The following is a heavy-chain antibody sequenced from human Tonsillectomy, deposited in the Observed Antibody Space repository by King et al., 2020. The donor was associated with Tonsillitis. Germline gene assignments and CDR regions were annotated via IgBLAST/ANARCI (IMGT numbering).Heavy chain of an antibody. Sequence: VQLVESGGGVVQPGRSLRLSCAASGFIFNNYAMHWVRQAPGKGLEWVAVISYDGSNKYYADSVKGRFTISRDNSKNTLYLQMNSLRTEDTAVYYCARDSIDDYGDPGYFDYWGQGTLVTVSS. V-gene: IGHV3-30-3*01. CDR3: ARDSIDDYGDPGYFDY. CDR1: GFIFNNYA. J-gene: IGHJ4*02. CDR2: ISYDGSNK. D-gene: IGHD4-17*01.